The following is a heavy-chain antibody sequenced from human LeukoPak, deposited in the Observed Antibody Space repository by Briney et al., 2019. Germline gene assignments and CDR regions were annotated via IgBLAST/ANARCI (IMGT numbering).Heavy chain of an antibody. CDR2: IFYSGST. V-gene: IGHV4-39*02. CDR1: GDSISSSNYY. CDR3: AREKGYCSGGSCYPDV. D-gene: IGHD2-15*01. J-gene: IGHJ6*02. Sequence: SETLSLTCTVSGDSISSSNYYWGWIRQPPGKGLEWIGNIFYSGSTYYNPSLKSRVTISIDTSKNQFSLKLSSVTAADTAVYYCAREKGYCSGGSCYPDVWGQGTTVTVSS.